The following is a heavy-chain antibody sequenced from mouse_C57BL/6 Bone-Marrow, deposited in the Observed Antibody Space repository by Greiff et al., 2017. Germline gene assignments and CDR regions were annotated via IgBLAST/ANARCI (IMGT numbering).Heavy chain of an antibody. CDR2: FYPGSGSI. CDR1: GYTFTEYT. V-gene: IGHV1-62-2*01. Sequence: VQLQQSGAELMKPGASVKLSCKASGYTFTEYTIHWVKQRSGQGLEWIGWFYPGSGSIKYNEKFKDKATLTADKSSSTVYMELSRLTSEDSAVYFCARHRTTVVARYLYFDVWVTGTTLTVSS. J-gene: IGHJ1*03. D-gene: IGHD1-1*01. CDR3: ARHRTTVVARYLYFDV.